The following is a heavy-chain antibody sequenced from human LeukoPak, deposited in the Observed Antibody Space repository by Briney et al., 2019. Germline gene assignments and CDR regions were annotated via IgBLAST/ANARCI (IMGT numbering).Heavy chain of an antibody. Sequence: GGSLRLSCAASGFTFSSYGMHWVRQAPGKGLEWVAVIWYDGSNKYYADSVKGRFTISRDNSKNTLYLQMNSLRAEDTAVYYCARGAWELGDYFDYWGQGTLVTVSS. D-gene: IGHD1-26*01. CDR1: GFTFSSYG. CDR2: IWYDGSNK. J-gene: IGHJ4*02. CDR3: ARGAWELGDYFDY. V-gene: IGHV3-33*01.